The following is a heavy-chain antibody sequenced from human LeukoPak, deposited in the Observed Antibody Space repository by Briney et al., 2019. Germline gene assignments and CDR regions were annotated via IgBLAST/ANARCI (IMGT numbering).Heavy chain of an antibody. Sequence: PSQTLSLTCTVSGGSITSDHYYWTWVRQHPGKGLEWIGYIYHSGDTFQNPSLKSRATMSVDTSRNQFSLKLSSVTAADTAVYYCARESFLGYCSRTGCYHWYLDLWGRGTLVTVSS. J-gene: IGHJ2*01. CDR3: ARESFLGYCSRTGCYHWYLDL. D-gene: IGHD2-2*01. CDR1: GGSITSDHYY. CDR2: IYHSGDT. V-gene: IGHV4-31*03.